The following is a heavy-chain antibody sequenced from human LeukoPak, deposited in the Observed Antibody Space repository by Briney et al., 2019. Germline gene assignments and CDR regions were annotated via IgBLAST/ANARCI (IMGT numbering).Heavy chain of an antibody. J-gene: IGHJ5*02. Sequence: PGRSLRLSCAASGFTFDDYAMHWVRQAPGEGLEWVSGISWNSGSIGYADSVKGRFTISRDNAKNSLYLQMNSLRAEDTALYYCAKDAWAYCSSTSCYGGWFDPWGQGTLVTVSS. CDR2: ISWNSGSI. CDR3: AKDAWAYCSSTSCYGGWFDP. D-gene: IGHD2-2*01. CDR1: GFTFDDYA. V-gene: IGHV3-9*01.